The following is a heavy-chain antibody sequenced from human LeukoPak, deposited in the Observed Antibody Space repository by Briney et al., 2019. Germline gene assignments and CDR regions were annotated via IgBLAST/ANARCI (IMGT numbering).Heavy chain of an antibody. V-gene: IGHV3-21*01. CDR3: ARDPDSSGYYYGAFDI. J-gene: IGHJ3*02. Sequence: PGGSLRLSCAASGFTFSSYSMNWVRQAPGKGLEWVSSISSSSSYIYYADSVKGRFTISRDNAKNSPYLQMNSLRAEDTAVYYCARDPDSSGYYYGAFDIWGQGTMVTVSS. CDR2: ISSSSSYI. D-gene: IGHD3-22*01. CDR1: GFTFSSYS.